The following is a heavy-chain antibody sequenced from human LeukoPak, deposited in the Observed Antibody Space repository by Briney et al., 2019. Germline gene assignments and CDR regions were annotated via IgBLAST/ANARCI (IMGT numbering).Heavy chain of an antibody. CDR2: IYYSGST. J-gene: IGHJ6*03. D-gene: IGHD2-8*02. Sequence: PSETLSLTCTVSGGSISSYYWSWIRQPPGKGLEWIGYIYYSGSTNYNPSLKSRVTISVDTSKNQFSLKLSSVTAADTAVYYCARGDHTDYYYYMDVWGKGTTVTVFS. CDR3: ARGDHTDYYYYMDV. V-gene: IGHV4-59*01. CDR1: GGSISSYY.